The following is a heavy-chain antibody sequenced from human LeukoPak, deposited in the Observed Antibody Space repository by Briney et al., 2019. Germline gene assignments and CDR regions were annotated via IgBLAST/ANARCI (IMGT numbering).Heavy chain of an antibody. Sequence: GGSLRLSCAASGFTFSSYVMTWVRQAPGKGLEWVSSISGSGGSTYYADSVKGRFTISRDNSKNTLYLQMNSLRAEDTAVYYCASERITMVRGVIPYYYMDVWGKGTTVTVSS. CDR1: GFTFSSYV. V-gene: IGHV3-23*01. D-gene: IGHD3-10*01. CDR3: ASERITMVRGVIPYYYMDV. CDR2: ISGSGGST. J-gene: IGHJ6*03.